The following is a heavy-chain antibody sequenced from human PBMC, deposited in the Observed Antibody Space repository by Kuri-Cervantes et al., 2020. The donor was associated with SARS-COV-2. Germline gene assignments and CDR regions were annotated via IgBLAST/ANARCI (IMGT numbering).Heavy chain of an antibody. D-gene: IGHD3-3*01. V-gene: IGHV1-2*02. CDR1: GYTFTGYY. CDR3: ARNSDSGFLEWLFHTPTYYYYMDV. CDR2: INPNSGGT. J-gene: IGHJ6*03. Sequence: ASVKVSCKASGYTFTGYYMHWVRQAPGQGLEWMGWINPNSGGTNYAQKFQGRVTMTRDTSTSTVYMELSSLRSEDTAVYYCARNSDSGFLEWLFHTPTYYYYMDVWGKGTTVTVSS.